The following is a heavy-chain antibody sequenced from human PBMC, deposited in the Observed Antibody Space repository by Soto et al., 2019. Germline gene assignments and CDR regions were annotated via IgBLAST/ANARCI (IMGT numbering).Heavy chain of an antibody. CDR1: GGSISSGGYY. J-gene: IGHJ6*02. Sequence: SETLSLTCTVSGGSISSGGYYWSWIRQHPGKGLEWIGYIYYSGSTYYNPSLKSRVTISVDTSKNQFSLKLSSVTAADTAVYYCARVGIAAAGYYYYYYGMDVWGQGTTVTVSS. D-gene: IGHD6-13*01. V-gene: IGHV4-31*03. CDR3: ARVGIAAAGYYYYYYGMDV. CDR2: IYYSGST.